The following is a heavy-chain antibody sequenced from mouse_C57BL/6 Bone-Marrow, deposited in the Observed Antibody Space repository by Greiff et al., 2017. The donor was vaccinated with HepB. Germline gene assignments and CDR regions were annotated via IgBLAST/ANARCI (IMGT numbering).Heavy chain of an antibody. Sequence: QVQLQQSGTVLARPGASVKLSCKASGYTFTDYYINWVKQRPGQGLEWIARIYPGSGNTYYNEKFKGKATLTAEKSSSTAYMQLSSLTSEDSAVYFCARKGYYGSSYEYFDVWGTGTTVTVSS. CDR3: ARKGYYGSSYEYFDV. D-gene: IGHD1-1*01. CDR2: IYPGSGNT. J-gene: IGHJ1*03. V-gene: IGHV1-76*01. CDR1: GYTFTDYY.